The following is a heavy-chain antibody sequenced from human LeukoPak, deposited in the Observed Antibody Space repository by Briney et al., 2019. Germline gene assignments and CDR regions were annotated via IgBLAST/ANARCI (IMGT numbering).Heavy chain of an antibody. CDR3: AADYGSGSYRFDC. CDR1: GGSISSGDYS. V-gene: IGHV4-30-2*01. CDR2: IYHSGST. D-gene: IGHD3-10*01. Sequence: SETLSLTCAVSGGSISSGDYSWGWLRQPPGRGLEWIGYIYHSGSTLYNPSLKSRVTISVDRSKNQFSLKLSSVTAADTAVYYCAADYGSGSYRFDCWGQGTLVTVSS. J-gene: IGHJ4*02.